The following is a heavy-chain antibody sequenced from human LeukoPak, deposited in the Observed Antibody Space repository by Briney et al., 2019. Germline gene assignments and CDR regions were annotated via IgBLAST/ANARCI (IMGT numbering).Heavy chain of an antibody. V-gene: IGHV4-59*01. D-gene: IGHD3-22*01. CDR1: GGSISSYY. J-gene: IGHJ4*02. CDR3: ARGGATYYYDSSGYDY. Sequence: SETLSLTCTVSGGSISSYYWSWLRQPPGKGLEWIGNIYYSGGTNYNPSLKSRVTISVDTSKNQFSLKLSSVTAADTAVYYCARGGATYYYDSSGYDYWGQGTLVTVSS. CDR2: IYYSGGT.